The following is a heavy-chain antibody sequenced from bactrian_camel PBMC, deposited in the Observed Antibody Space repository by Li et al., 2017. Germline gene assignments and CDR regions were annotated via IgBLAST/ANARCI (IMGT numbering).Heavy chain of an antibody. Sequence: VQLVESGEGLVQPGGSLRLSCAASGFTFRRYWMYWVRQAPGKGLEWVSGINTRTDDSTVYAESVKGRFTISIDNAKTTLYLQMNSLKPEDTATYYCAASHSAFICGGASTYGMRYWGKGTQVTVS. D-gene: IGHD2*01. V-gene: IGHV3S1*01. CDR1: GFTFRRYW. J-gene: IGHJ7*01. CDR2: INTRTDDST.